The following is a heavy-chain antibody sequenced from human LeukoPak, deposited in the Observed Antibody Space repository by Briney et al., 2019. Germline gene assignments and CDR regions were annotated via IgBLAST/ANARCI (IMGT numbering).Heavy chain of an antibody. Sequence: PGGSLRLSCAASGFTFSSYAMSWVRQAPGKGLVWVSRINSDGSSTSYADSVKGRFTISRDNAKNTLCLQMNSLRAEDTAVYYCARGRPDYYDSSGYYSLYYFDYWGQGTLVTVSS. J-gene: IGHJ4*02. CDR3: ARGRPDYYDSSGYYSLYYFDY. CDR1: GFTFSSYA. D-gene: IGHD3-22*01. V-gene: IGHV3-74*01. CDR2: INSDGSST.